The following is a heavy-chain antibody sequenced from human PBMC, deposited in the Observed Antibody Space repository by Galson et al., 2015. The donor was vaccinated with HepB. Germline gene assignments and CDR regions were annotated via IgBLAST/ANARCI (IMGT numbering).Heavy chain of an antibody. Sequence: SVKVSCKASGYTFTGYYMHWVRQAPGQGLEWMGWINPNSGGTNYAQKFQGRVTMTRDTSISTAYMELSRLRSDDTAVYYCARDLRSSYHHYNLNYWYFDLWGRGTLVTVSS. D-gene: IGHD2-15*01. CDR3: ARDLRSSYHHYNLNYWYFDL. V-gene: IGHV1-2*02. CDR1: GYTFTGYY. J-gene: IGHJ2*01. CDR2: INPNSGGT.